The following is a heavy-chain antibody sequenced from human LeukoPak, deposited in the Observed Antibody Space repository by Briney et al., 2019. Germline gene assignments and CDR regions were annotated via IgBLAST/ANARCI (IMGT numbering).Heavy chain of an antibody. Sequence: ASVKVSCKASGYTFTSYDINWVRQATGQGLEWMGWMNPNSGNTGYAQKFQGRVTITRNTSISTAYMELSSLRSEDTAVYYCARAASRSGWYLSASYYYMDVWGKGTTVTVSS. CDR3: ARAASRSGWYLSASYYYMDV. V-gene: IGHV1-8*03. J-gene: IGHJ6*03. CDR1: GYTFTSYD. CDR2: MNPNSGNT. D-gene: IGHD6-19*01.